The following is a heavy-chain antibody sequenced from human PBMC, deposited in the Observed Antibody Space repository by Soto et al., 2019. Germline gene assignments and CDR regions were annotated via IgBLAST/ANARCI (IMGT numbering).Heavy chain of an antibody. CDR1: GGSISSYY. CDR2: IYYSGST. CDR3: ARHHDS. V-gene: IGHV4-59*08. J-gene: IGHJ4*02. Sequence: QVQLQESGPGLVKPSETLSITCTVSGGSISSYYWSWIRQPPGKGLEWIGYIYYSGSTSYNPSLKSRVTISVDTSKNQFSLKLSSVTAEDTAVYYCARHHDSWGQGSLVTVSS.